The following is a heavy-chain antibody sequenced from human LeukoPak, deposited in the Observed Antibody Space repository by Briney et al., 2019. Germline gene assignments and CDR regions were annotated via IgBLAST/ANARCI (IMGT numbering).Heavy chain of an antibody. CDR2: ISAFTGNT. V-gene: IGHV1-18*01. CDR3: ARSSELITKLDY. CDR1: GYTYPSYG. Sequence: ASVKVSCKASGYTYPSYGITWVRQAPGQGLEWMGWISAFTGNTTYAQIFHGRVSMAIDTSTSTAYMELRSLRSEDTAVYYCARSSELITKLDYWGQGTLVTVSS. D-gene: IGHD1-20*01. J-gene: IGHJ4*02.